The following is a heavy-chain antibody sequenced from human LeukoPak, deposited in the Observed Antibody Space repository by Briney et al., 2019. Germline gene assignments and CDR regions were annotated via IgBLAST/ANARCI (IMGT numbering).Heavy chain of an antibody. Sequence: SETLSLTWAVYGGSFSGYYWSWIRQPPGKGLEWIGEINHSGSTNYNPSLKSRVTISVDTSKNQFSLKLSSVTAADTAVYYCARASRYYGSGSSFDYWGQGTLVTVSS. CDR3: ARASRYYGSGSSFDY. CDR2: INHSGST. J-gene: IGHJ4*02. V-gene: IGHV4-34*01. CDR1: GGSFSGYY. D-gene: IGHD3-10*01.